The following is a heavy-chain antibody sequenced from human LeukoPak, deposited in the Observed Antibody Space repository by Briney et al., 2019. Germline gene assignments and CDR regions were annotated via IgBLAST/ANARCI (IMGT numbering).Heavy chain of an antibody. D-gene: IGHD3-10*01. Sequence: PGGSLRLSCAASGFPFGSFEMNWVRQAPGKGLEWVSYVSRSGDKTDYADSVKSRFTISRDNAKNSLYLQMHSLRAEDTAVYYCARGTGSDSWDIDYWGQGTLVSVSS. V-gene: IGHV3-48*03. CDR3: ARGTGSDSWDIDY. J-gene: IGHJ4*02. CDR1: GFPFGSFE. CDR2: VSRSGDKT.